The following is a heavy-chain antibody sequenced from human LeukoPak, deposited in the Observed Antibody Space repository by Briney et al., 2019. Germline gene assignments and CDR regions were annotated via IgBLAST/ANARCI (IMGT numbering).Heavy chain of an antibody. J-gene: IGHJ3*02. V-gene: IGHV1-2*02. CDR2: INPNSGGT. D-gene: IGHD5-18*01. CDR3: ATWGYSYGIDAFDI. CDR1: GYTFTGYY. Sequence: ASVKVSCTASGYTFTGYYMHWVRQAPGQGLEWMGWINPNSGGTNYVQKFQGRVTLTRDTSISTAYMELSRLRSDDTAVYYCATWGYSYGIDAFDIWGQGTMVTVSS.